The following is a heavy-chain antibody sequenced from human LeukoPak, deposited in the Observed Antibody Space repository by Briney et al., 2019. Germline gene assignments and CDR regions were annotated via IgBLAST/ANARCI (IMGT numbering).Heavy chain of an antibody. CDR2: INHSGST. Sequence: PSETLSLTCTVSGGYISSYYWSWIRQPPGKGLEWIGEINHSGSTNYNPSLKSRVTISVDTSKNQFSLKLSSVTAADTAVYYCATGPIDYYDSSRWFDPWGQGTLVTVSS. D-gene: IGHD3-22*01. J-gene: IGHJ5*02. V-gene: IGHV4-34*01. CDR1: GGYISSYY. CDR3: ATGPIDYYDSSRWFDP.